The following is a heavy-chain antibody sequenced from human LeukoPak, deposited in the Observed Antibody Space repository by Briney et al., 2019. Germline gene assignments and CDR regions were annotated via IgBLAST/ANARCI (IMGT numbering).Heavy chain of an antibody. Sequence: GGSLRLSCAATGFTFRSYGMHWVRQAPGKGLEWVAVVSYDGNTKYYADSVKGRITISRDNSKNPLCLQMNSLRAEDTAVYYCAKEFASGYQDYWGQGTLVTVSS. CDR1: GFTFRSYG. J-gene: IGHJ4*02. CDR3: AKEFASGYQDY. CDR2: VSYDGNTK. V-gene: IGHV3-30*18. D-gene: IGHD3-3*01.